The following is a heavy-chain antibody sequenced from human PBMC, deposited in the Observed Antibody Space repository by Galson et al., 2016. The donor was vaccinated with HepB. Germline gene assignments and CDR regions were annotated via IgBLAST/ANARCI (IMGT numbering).Heavy chain of an antibody. Sequence: SLRLSCAASGFTFSSSGIHWVRQAPGKGLEWVAVIWYDGRDKYYADSVRGRFIISRDNSKNTVFLQMNRLRAEDTAVYYCAKDPSQFCSSVSRQRAYLLHWGQGTLVTVTS. D-gene: IGHD6-13*01. CDR3: AKDPSQFCSSVSRQRAYLLH. CDR1: GFTFSSSG. J-gene: IGHJ1*01. CDR2: IWYDGRDK. V-gene: IGHV3-33*03.